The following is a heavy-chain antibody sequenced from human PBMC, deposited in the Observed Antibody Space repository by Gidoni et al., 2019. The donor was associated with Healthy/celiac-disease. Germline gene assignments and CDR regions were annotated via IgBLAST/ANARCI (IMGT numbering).Heavy chain of an antibody. V-gene: IGHV3-11*01. D-gene: IGHD3-9*01. Sequence: QVQLVESGGGLVKPGGSLRLSCAASGFTFSDYYMSWIRQAPGKGLEWVSYISSSGSTIYYADSVKGRFTISRDNDKNSLYLQMNSLRAEDTAVYYCARELRYFDWLSPGSANYYYYGMDVWGQGTTVTVSS. CDR1: GFTFSDYY. CDR2: ISSSGSTI. CDR3: ARELRYFDWLSPGSANYYYYGMDV. J-gene: IGHJ6*02.